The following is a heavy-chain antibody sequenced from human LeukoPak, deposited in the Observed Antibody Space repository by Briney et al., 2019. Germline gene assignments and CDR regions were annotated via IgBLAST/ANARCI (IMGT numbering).Heavy chain of an antibody. CDR2: IIPIFGTA. CDR1: GGTLSSYA. CDR3: ARTLTVTTYQRYYYYYMDV. D-gene: IGHD4-11*01. V-gene: IGHV1-69*05. Sequence: ASVKVSCKASGGTLSSYAISWVRQAPGQGLEWMGGIIPIFGTANYAQKFQGRVTITTDESTSTAYMELSSLRSEDTAVYYCARTLTVTTYQRYYYYYMDVWGKGTTVTVSS. J-gene: IGHJ6*03.